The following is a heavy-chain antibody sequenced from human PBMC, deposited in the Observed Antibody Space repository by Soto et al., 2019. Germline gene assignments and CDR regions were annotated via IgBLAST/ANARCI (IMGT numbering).Heavy chain of an antibody. Sequence: QVQLVQSGAEVKKPGASVKVSCKASGYTFTSYGISWVRQAPGQGLEWMGWISAYNGNTNYAQKLQGRVTMTTDTSTSTAYKELRSLRSDDTAVYYCARSVTMVRGVIMHFDYWGQGTLVTVSS. D-gene: IGHD3-10*01. CDR1: GYTFTSYG. J-gene: IGHJ4*02. CDR3: ARSVTMVRGVIMHFDY. V-gene: IGHV1-18*04. CDR2: ISAYNGNT.